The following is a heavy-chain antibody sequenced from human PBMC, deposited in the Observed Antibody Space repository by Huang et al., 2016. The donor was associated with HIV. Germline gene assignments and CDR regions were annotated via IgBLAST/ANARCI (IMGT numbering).Heavy chain of an antibody. CDR2: IIPSFGTA. CDR1: GGTFSSDA. J-gene: IGHJ4*02. CDR3: ARDLGGADY. V-gene: IGHV1-69*13. D-gene: IGHD1-26*01. Sequence: QVQLVQSGAEVKKPGSSVKVSCKASGGTFSSDAISWVRQAPGQGLEGMGRIIPSFGTANYAQKFQGRVTITADDSTSTAYMELSSLRSEDTAIYYCARDLGGADYWGQGTLVTVSS.